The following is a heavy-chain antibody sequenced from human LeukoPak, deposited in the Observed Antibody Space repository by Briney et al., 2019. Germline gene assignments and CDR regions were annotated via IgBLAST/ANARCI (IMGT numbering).Heavy chain of an antibody. CDR3: ARQDILTGYGYFDY. J-gene: IGHJ4*02. V-gene: IGHV4-39*01. CDR2: IYYSGST. CDR1: GGSISSSSYY. D-gene: IGHD3-9*01. Sequence: SETLSLTCTVSGGSISSSSYYWGWIRQPPGKGLEWIGSIYYSGSTYYNPSLKSRATISVDTSKNQFSLKLSSVTAADTAVYYCARQDILTGYGYFDYWGQGTLVTVSS.